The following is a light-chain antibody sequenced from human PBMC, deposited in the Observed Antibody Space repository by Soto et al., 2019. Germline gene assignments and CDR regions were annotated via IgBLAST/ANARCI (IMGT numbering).Light chain of an antibody. V-gene: IGKV1-39*01. Sequence: DIQMTQSPSSLSASVGDRVTITCRASQNIRNYLNWYQQKPGKAPNLLIHSASTFRSGVPSRFSGSGSGTDFSLTISSLQPEDFASYHCQQSFTIPYTFGQGTNVAIK. J-gene: IGKJ2*01. CDR3: QQSFTIPYT. CDR2: SAS. CDR1: QNIRNY.